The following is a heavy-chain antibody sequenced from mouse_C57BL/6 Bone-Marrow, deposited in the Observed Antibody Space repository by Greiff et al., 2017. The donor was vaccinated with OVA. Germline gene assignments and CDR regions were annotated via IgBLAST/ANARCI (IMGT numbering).Heavy chain of an antibody. CDR2: IDPSDSYT. CDR3: ARSSDYGSSYGFAY. V-gene: IGHV1-69*01. D-gene: IGHD1-1*01. CDR1: GYTFTSYW. J-gene: IGHJ3*01. Sequence: QVQLQQPGAELVMPGASVKLSCKASGYTFTSYWMHWVKQRPGQGLEWIGEIDPSDSYTNYNQKFKGKSTLTVDKSSSPAYMQLSSLTSEDSAVYYCARSSDYGSSYGFAYWGQGTLVTVSA.